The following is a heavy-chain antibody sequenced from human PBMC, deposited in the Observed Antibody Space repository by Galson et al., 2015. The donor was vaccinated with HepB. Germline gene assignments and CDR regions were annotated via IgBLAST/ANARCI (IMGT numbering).Heavy chain of an antibody. V-gene: IGHV1-69*13. CDR2: IIPIFGTA. CDR3: ASTVVVVVAGGGGWFDP. D-gene: IGHD2-15*01. Sequence: SVKVSCKASGGTFSSYAISWVRQAPGQGLEWMGGIIPIFGTANYAQKFQGRVTITADESTSTAYMELSSLRSEDTAVYYCASTVVVVVAGGGGWFDPWGQGTLVTVSS. CDR1: GGTFSSYA. J-gene: IGHJ5*02.